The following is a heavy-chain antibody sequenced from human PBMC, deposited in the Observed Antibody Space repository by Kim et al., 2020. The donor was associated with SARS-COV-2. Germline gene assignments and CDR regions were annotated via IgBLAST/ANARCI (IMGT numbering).Heavy chain of an antibody. CDR3: ARGPPYCSSTSCYPNDAFD. J-gene: IGHJ3*01. V-gene: IGHV1-2*04. CDR1: GYTFTGYY. Sequence: ASVKVSCKASGYTFTGYYIHWVRQAPGQGLEWMGWINPNSGGTNYAQRFQGWVTMTRDTSISTAYMELSWLRSDDTAVYYCARGPPYCSSTSCYPNDAFD. D-gene: IGHD2-2*01. CDR2: INPNSGGT.